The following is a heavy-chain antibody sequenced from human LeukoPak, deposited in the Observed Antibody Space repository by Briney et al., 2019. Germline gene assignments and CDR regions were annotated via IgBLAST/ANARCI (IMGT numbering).Heavy chain of an antibody. J-gene: IGHJ4*02. CDR1: GGTFSSYA. CDR2: IIPIFGTA. D-gene: IGHD5-24*01. CDR3: ASGRMATISAFDY. Sequence: GASVKVSCKASGGTFSSYAISWVRQAPGQGLEWMGGIIPIFGTANYAQKFQGRVTITTDESTSTAYMELSSLRSEDTAVYYCASGRMATISAFDYWGQGTLVTVSP. V-gene: IGHV1-69*05.